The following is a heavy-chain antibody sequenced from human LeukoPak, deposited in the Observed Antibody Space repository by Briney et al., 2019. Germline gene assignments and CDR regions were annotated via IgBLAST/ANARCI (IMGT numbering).Heavy chain of an antibody. CDR1: GYTFTNYG. D-gene: IGHD1-26*01. CDR3: ARAGGWQLLDHSNWFDP. V-gene: IGHV1-18*01. J-gene: IGHJ5*02. CDR2: ISAYDGNT. Sequence: ASVKVSCKASGYTFTNYGITWVRQAPGQGLEWMGWISAYDGNTNYAQKFQGRVTMTTDTSTSTAYMELRSLTSDDTAVYHCARAGGWQLLDHSNWFDPWGQGTLVTVSS.